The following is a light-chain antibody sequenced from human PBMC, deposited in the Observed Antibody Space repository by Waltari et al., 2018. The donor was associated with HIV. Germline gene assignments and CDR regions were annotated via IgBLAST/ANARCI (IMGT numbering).Light chain of an antibody. J-gene: IGLJ2*01. CDR1: NIGSKS. V-gene: IGLV3-21*04. CDR3: HVWDSRSVT. CDR2: DDS. Sequence: SYVLTQPPSVSVAPGKTASITCGGNNIGSKSVHWYQQMPGQAPVLVIYDDSDRPSGIPERFSGSNSGNTATLTISRVEAGDEADYYCHVWDSRSVTFGGGTKLTVV.